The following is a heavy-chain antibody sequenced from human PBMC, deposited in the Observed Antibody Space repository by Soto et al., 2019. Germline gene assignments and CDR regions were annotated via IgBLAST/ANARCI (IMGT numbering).Heavy chain of an antibody. CDR3: AKGGRQWLVTSDFNY. CDR2: VSHDGRNT. V-gene: IGHV3-30*18. J-gene: IGHJ4*02. Sequence: VQLVESGGGVVQPGRSLRLSCAASGFTFSDYAMHWVRQAPGKGLEWVAVVSHDGRNTHYADSVKGRFTIPRASSWNTVSLEMTSLRAEDTAVYYCAKGGRQWLVTSDFNYWGQGALVTVSS. D-gene: IGHD6-19*01. CDR1: GFTFSDYA.